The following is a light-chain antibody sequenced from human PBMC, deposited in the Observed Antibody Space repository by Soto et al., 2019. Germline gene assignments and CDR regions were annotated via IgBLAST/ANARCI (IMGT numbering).Light chain of an antibody. J-gene: IGKJ5*01. V-gene: IGKV3-15*01. CDR2: GAS. Sequence: EIVMTQSPATLSVSPGERATLSCRASQSVSSNFAWYQQKSGQAPRLLIYGASTRATGIPARFSGSGSGTEFTLTISSLQSEDVAVYYCQQDNYWPPITFGHGTRLEIK. CDR1: QSVSSN. CDR3: QQDNYWPPIT.